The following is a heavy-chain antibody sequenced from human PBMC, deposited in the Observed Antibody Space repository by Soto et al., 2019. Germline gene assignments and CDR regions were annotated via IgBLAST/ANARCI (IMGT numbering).Heavy chain of an antibody. D-gene: IGHD6-19*01. CDR2: INGGNGNT. CDR3: ARDRRVAGHLFGSDFDY. CDR1: GNTVPNYA. V-gene: IGHV1-3*01. J-gene: IGHJ4*02. Sequence: GASVKVSCKASGNTVPNYAIHWVRQAPGQRLEWMGWINGGNGNTYYSEHFQGRVTMTRDTSTSTVYMELSSLRSEDTAVYYCARDRRVAGHLFGSDFDYWGQGTLVTVSS.